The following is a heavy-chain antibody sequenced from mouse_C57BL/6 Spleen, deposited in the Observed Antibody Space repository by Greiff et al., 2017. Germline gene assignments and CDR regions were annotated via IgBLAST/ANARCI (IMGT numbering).Heavy chain of an antibody. J-gene: IGHJ3*01. CDR3: ARFEGPAY. CDR1: GFTFSDYG. V-gene: IGHV5-17*01. Sequence: EVKLMESGGGLVKPGGSLKLSCAASGFTFSDYGMHWVRQAPEKGLEWVAYISSGSSTIYYADTVKGRFTISRDNAKNTLFLQMTSLRSEDTAMYYCARFEGPAYWGQGTLVTVSA. CDR2: ISSGSSTI. D-gene: IGHD3-3*01.